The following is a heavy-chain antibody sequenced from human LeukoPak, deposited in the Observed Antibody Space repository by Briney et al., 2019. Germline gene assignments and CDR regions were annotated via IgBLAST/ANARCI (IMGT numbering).Heavy chain of an antibody. Sequence: PSETLSLTCTVSGGCISSYYWSWIRQPAGKGLEWIGRIYTSGSTYYNPSLKSRVTISVDTSKNQFSLKLSSVTAADTAVYYCARGFVVVPAAINRLDYWGQGTLVTVSS. J-gene: IGHJ4*02. CDR2: IYTSGST. CDR1: GGCISSYY. D-gene: IGHD2-2*01. V-gene: IGHV4-4*07. CDR3: ARGFVVVPAAINRLDY.